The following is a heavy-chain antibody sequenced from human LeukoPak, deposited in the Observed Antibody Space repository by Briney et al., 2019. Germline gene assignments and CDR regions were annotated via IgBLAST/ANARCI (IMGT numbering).Heavy chain of an antibody. CDR3: ARGYGSGTPFDY. CDR1: GFTFSSYA. V-gene: IGHV3-23*01. J-gene: IGHJ4*02. Sequence: HTGGSLRLSCAASGFTFSSYALTWVRQAPGKGLEWVSGISGSGSRTYYADSVKGRFTISRDNSKNTLYLQMNSLSPEDSAIYYCARGYGSGTPFDYWGQGTQVTVSS. D-gene: IGHD3-10*01. CDR2: ISGSGSRT.